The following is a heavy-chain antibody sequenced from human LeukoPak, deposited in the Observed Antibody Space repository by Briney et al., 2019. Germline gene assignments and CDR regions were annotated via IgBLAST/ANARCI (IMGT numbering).Heavy chain of an antibody. V-gene: IGHV3-23*01. Sequence: HPGGSLRLSCAASGFTFSSYSMSWVRQAPRKGLEWVSGTSDRGDYTYYADSVKGRFTISRDTSKNTLYLQMNSLRAEDTALYFCAKKAQYDGHYPLDYWGQGTLVTVSA. J-gene: IGHJ4*02. D-gene: IGHD4/OR15-4a*01. CDR2: TSDRGDYT. CDR3: AKKAQYDGHYPLDY. CDR1: GFTFSSYS.